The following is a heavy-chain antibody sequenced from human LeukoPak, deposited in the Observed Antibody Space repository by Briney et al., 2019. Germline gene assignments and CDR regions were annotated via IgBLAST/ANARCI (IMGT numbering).Heavy chain of an antibody. D-gene: IGHD1-26*01. CDR3: ARELPSNYYYYYMDV. V-gene: IGHV3-66*01. CDR1: GFTFDDYG. CDR2: LYSGGTT. J-gene: IGHJ6*03. Sequence: GGSLRLSCAASGFTFDDYGMSWVRQAPGKGLEWVSVLYSGGTTYYADSVKGRFTISRDNSKNTLYLQMNSLRAEDTAVYYCARELPSNYYYYYMDVWGKGTTVTISS.